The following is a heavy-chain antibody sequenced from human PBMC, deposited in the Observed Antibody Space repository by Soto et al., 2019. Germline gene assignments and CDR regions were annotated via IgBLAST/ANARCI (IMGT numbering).Heavy chain of an antibody. Sequence: QVHLVQSGAEMRKPGASVRVSCKASGYTFSSYGISWVRQAPGQGLEWLGWISWNNGATTYAQKVQGRVTMTTDTSTRTAYMELGSLRADDTAIYFCARDLKSFRLNGNWFDTWGQGTLVTVSS. CDR1: GYTFSSYG. CDR3: ARDLKSFRLNGNWFDT. CDR2: ISWNNGAT. J-gene: IGHJ5*02. V-gene: IGHV1-18*04. D-gene: IGHD5-12*01.